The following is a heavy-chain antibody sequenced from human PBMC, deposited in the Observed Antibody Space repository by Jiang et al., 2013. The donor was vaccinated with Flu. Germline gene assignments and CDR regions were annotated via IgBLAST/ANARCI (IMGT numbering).Heavy chain of an antibody. Sequence: GSGLVKPSETLSLTCTVSGGSISSSSYYWGWIRQPPGKGLEWIGSIYYSGSTHYNPSLKSRVTISVDTSKNQFSLKLSSVTAADTAVYYCARHLRACDILTGLIYYFDYWGQGTLVTVSS. CDR2: IYYSGST. D-gene: IGHD3-9*01. V-gene: IGHV4-39*01. CDR1: GGSISSSSYY. J-gene: IGHJ4*02. CDR3: ARHLRACDILTGLIYYFDY.